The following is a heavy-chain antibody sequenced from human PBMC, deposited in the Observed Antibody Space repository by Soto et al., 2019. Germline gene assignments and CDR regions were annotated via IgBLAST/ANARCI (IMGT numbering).Heavy chain of an antibody. CDR3: ARQIYDSDTGPNFQYYFDS. CDR1: GYSFAVYW. D-gene: IGHD3-22*01. V-gene: IGHV5-10-1*01. Sequence: RGESLKMSCGGSGYSFAVYWITLVLQKPGKGLEWMGRIDPSDSQTYYSPSFRGHVTISATKSITTVFLQWSSLRASGTAMYYCARQIYDSDTGPNFQYYFDSWGQGTPVTVSS. J-gene: IGHJ4*02. CDR2: IDPSDSQT.